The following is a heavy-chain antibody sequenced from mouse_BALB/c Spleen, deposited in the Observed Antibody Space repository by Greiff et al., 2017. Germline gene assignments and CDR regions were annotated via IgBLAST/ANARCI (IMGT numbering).Heavy chain of an antibody. CDR3: ARSVYGNYDYFDY. J-gene: IGHJ2*01. CDR2: INPSSGYT. CDR1: GYTFTSYT. V-gene: IGHV1-4*02. Sequence: VQLQQSAAELARPGASVKMSCKASGYTFTSYTMHWVKQRPGQGLEWIGYINPSSGYTEYNQKFKDKTTLTADKSSSTAYMQLSSLTSEDSAVYYCARSVYGNYDYFDYWGQGTTLTVSS. D-gene: IGHD2-10*02.